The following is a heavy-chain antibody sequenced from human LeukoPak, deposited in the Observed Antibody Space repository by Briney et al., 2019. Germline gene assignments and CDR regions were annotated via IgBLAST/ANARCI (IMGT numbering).Heavy chain of an antibody. V-gene: IGHV3-21*01. D-gene: IGHD6-6*01. J-gene: IGHJ4*02. CDR2: ISSSSSNI. Sequence: GGSLRLSCAASGFTFSGYSMNWVRRAPGKGLEWVSSISSSSSNIYYADSGKGRFTISRDNAKNSLYLQMNSLRAEDTAVYYCARSNYWGQGTLVTVSS. CDR1: GFTFSGYS. CDR3: ARSNY.